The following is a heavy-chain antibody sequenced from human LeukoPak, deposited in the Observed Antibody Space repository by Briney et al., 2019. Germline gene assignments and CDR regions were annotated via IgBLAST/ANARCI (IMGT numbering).Heavy chain of an antibody. D-gene: IGHD3-9*01. CDR3: ARGGTTLLRYFGGFDP. CDR1: GGSFSGYY. V-gene: IGHV4-34*01. CDR2: INHSGST. J-gene: IGHJ5*02. Sequence: SETLSLTCAVYGGSFSGYYWSWIRQPPGKGLEWIGEINHSGSTNYNPSLKSRVTISVDTSKNQFSLKLSSVTAADTAVYYCARGGTTLLRYFGGFDPWGQGTLVTVSS.